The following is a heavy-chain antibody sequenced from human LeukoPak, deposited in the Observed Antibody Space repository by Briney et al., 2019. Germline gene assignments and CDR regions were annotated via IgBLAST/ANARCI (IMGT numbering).Heavy chain of an antibody. CDR1: SGSISSYY. CDR3: ARDLYDSSGYYFLYY. V-gene: IGHV4-59*12. J-gene: IGHJ4*02. Sequence: KPSETLSLICTVSSGSISSYYWSWIRQPPGKGLEWIGYINYSGSTNYNPSLKSRVTISIDTSKNQFSLKLRSVTAADTAVYFCARDLYDSSGYYFLYYWGQGAQVTVSS. D-gene: IGHD3-22*01. CDR2: INYSGST.